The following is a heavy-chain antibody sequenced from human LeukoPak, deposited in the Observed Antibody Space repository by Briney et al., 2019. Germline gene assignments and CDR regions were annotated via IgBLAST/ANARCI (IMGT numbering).Heavy chain of an antibody. CDR3: VRLGSTSPGNWYKLFDQ. Sequence: ASVKVSCKASGYTFTSYYMHWVRQAPGQGLEWMGIINPSGGSTSYAQKFQGRVTMTRDTSTSTVYMELSSLGSEDTAVYYCVRLGSTSPGNWYKLFDQWGQGTLVTVSS. V-gene: IGHV1-46*01. D-gene: IGHD2-2*01. CDR1: GYTFTSYY. J-gene: IGHJ4*02. CDR2: INPSGGST.